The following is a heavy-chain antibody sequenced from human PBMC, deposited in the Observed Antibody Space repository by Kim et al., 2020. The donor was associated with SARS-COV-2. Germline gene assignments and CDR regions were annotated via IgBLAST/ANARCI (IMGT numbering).Heavy chain of an antibody. CDR2: IYPGDSDT. CDR3: ARLEWELLFFDY. CDR1: GYIFTNYW. V-gene: IGHV5-51*01. J-gene: IGHJ4*02. D-gene: IGHD1-26*01. Sequence: GESLKISCKGSGYIFTNYWIAWVRQMPGKGLEWMGIIYPGDSDTKYSPSFQGQVNISADNSISTAYLQWASLKASDTAIYYGARLEWELLFFDYWGQGILVTVSS.